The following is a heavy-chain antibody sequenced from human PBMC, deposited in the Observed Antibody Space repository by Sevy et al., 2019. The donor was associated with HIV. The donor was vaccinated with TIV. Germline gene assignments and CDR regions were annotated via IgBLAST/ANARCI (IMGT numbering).Heavy chain of an antibody. CDR3: ARDPHSVPHWGSFDS. CDR2: VSKEGTNK. J-gene: IGHJ4*02. D-gene: IGHD3-16*01. V-gene: IGHV3-30-3*01. Sequence: GGSLRLSCEASGFTFTRYAFHWVRQAPGKGLEWVAVVSKEGTNKYYADSVKGRFTISRDNSRNTLYLQMQSLIADDTAVYFCARDPHSVPHWGSFDSWGQGTLVNVSS. CDR1: GFTFTRYA.